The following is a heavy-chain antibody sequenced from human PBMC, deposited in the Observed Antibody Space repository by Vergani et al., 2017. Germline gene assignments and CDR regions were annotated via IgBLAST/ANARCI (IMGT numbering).Heavy chain of an antibody. D-gene: IGHD3-9*01. V-gene: IGHV3-21*01. CDR1: GFTFSSYS. Sequence: EVQLVESGGGLVKPGGSLRLSCAASGFTFSSYSMNWVRQAPGKGLEWVSSISSSSSYIYYADSVKGRFTISRDNAKNSLYLQMNSLRAEDTAVYYCARDSVDILTGYPYFDYWGQGTLVTGSS. CDR3: ARDSVDILTGYPYFDY. CDR2: ISSSSSYI. J-gene: IGHJ4*02.